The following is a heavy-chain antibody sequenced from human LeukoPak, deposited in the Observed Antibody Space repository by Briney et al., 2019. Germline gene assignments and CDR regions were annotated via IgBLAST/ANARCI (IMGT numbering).Heavy chain of an antibody. CDR3: AGGIFGVVINAFHI. V-gene: IGHV4-59*01. J-gene: IGHJ3*02. CDR1: GGSIISYH. Sequence: SETLSLTCTVSGGSIISYHWSWIRQPPGKGLEWIGHIFYSGTTNYNPSLQSRVTISVDTSNNQFFLKLSSVTAADTAVYYCAGGIFGVVINAFHIWGQGTMVTVSS. CDR2: IFYSGTT. D-gene: IGHD3-3*01.